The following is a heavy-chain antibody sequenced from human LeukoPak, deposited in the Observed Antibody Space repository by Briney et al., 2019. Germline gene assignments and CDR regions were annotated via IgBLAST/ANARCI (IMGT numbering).Heavy chain of an antibody. V-gene: IGHV3-74*01. CDR1: EFTFSSHW. CDR2: INIDGSSI. J-gene: IGHJ4*02. D-gene: IGHD1-26*01. CDR3: ARSWDVDY. Sequence: PGGSLRLSCAASEFTFSSHWMHWVRQAPGKGLVWVSRINIDGSSISYADSVKGRFTISRDNAKNTLYLQMNSLRAEDTAVYYCARSWDVDYWGQGTLVTVSS.